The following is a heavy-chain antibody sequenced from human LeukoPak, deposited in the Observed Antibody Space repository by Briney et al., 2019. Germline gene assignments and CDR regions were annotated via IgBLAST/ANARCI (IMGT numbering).Heavy chain of an antibody. CDR3: ASQLFTGYSSGWPFDY. J-gene: IGHJ4*02. D-gene: IGHD6-25*01. CDR2: IYYSGST. CDR1: GGSISSSSYY. V-gene: IGHV4-39*01. Sequence: SETLSLTCTVSGGSISSSSYYWSWIRQPPGKGLEWIGSIYYSGSTYYNPSLKSRVTISVDTSKNQYSLKLSSVTAADTAVYYCASQLFTGYSSGWPFDYWGQGTLVTVSS.